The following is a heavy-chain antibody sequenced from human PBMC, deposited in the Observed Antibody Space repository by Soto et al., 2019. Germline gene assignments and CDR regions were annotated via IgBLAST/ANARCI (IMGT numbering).Heavy chain of an antibody. Sequence: QVQLVQSGAEVKKPGSSVKVSCKASGGTFSSYAISWVRHAPGQGLEWMGGIIPIFGTANYAQKFQGRVTITADESTSTAYMELSSLRAEDTAVYYCARGDSGYDRASYYYYGMDVWGQGTTVTVSS. CDR3: ARGDSGYDRASYYYYGMDV. CDR1: GGTFSSYA. V-gene: IGHV1-69*01. CDR2: IIPIFGTA. D-gene: IGHD5-12*01. J-gene: IGHJ6*02.